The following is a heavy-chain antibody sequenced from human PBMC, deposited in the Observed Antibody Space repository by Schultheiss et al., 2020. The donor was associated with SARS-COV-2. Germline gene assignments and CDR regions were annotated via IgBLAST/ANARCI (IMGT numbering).Heavy chain of an antibody. D-gene: IGHD4-17*01. Sequence: GGSLRLSCAASGFTFSSYGMHWVRQAPGKGLEWVAVIWYDGSNKYYADSVKGRFTISRDNSKNTLYLQMNSLRAEDTAVYYCTRLSHDYGDYTYYYYGMDVWGQGTTVTVSS. J-gene: IGHJ6*02. V-gene: IGHV3-33*01. CDR2: IWYDGSNK. CDR3: TRLSHDYGDYTYYYYGMDV. CDR1: GFTFSSYG.